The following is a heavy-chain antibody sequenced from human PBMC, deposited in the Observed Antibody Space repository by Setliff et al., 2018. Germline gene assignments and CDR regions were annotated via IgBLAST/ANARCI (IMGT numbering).Heavy chain of an antibody. Sequence: SETLSLTCAVYGGSFNVYFWSWIRQPPGKGLEWIGEISHSGSTNYKPSLKSRVTMSVDTSTNQFSLRLTSLTAADTAVYFCARDNTILGATDHWGQGTLVTVSS. V-gene: IGHV4-34*01. J-gene: IGHJ5*02. CDR2: ISHSGST. CDR3: ARDNTILGATDH. D-gene: IGHD1-26*01. CDR1: GGSFNVYF.